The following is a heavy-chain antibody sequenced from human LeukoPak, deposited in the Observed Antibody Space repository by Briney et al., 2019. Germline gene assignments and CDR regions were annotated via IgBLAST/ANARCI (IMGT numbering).Heavy chain of an antibody. V-gene: IGHV3-21*01. Sequence: GGSLRLSCAASGFTFSSYSMNWVRQAPGKGLEWVSSISSSSSYIYYADSVKGRLTISRDNAKNSLYLQMNSLRAEDTAVYYCARETTTVTTLYYYYYGMNVWGQGTTVTVSS. CDR1: GFTFSSYS. D-gene: IGHD4-11*01. CDR2: ISSSSSYI. J-gene: IGHJ6*02. CDR3: ARETTTVTTLYYYYYGMNV.